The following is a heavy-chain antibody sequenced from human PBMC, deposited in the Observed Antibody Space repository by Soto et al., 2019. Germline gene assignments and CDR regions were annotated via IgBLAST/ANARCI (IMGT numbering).Heavy chain of an antibody. CDR3: AHRLWGYQVNWFDP. Sequence: QITLKESGPTLVKPTQTLTLTCTFSGFSLSTSGVGVGWIRQPPGKALEWLALIYWDDDKRYSPSLKSRLTITKDTSKNQVVLTMTNMDPVDTATYYCAHRLWGYQVNWFDPWGQGTLVTVSS. CDR1: GFSLSTSGVG. V-gene: IGHV2-5*02. D-gene: IGHD3-16*01. CDR2: IYWDDDK. J-gene: IGHJ5*02.